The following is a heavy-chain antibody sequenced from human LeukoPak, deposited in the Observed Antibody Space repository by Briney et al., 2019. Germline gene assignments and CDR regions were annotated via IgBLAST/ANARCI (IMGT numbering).Heavy chain of an antibody. CDR3: ARLPGIAVAGPYFDY. J-gene: IGHJ4*02. CDR1: GGSISSSSYY. Sequence: KPSETLSLTCTVSGGSISSSSYYWGWIRRPPGKGLEWIRSIYYSGSTYYNPSLKSRVTISVDTSKNQFSLKLSSVTAADTAVYYCARLPGIAVAGPYFDYWGQGTLVTVSS. CDR2: IYYSGST. V-gene: IGHV4-39*01. D-gene: IGHD6-19*01.